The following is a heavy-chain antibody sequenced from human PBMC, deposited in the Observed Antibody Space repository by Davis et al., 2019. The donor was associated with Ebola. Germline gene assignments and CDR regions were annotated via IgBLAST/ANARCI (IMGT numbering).Heavy chain of an antibody. J-gene: IGHJ5*01. V-gene: IGHV3-13*01. CDR1: GFTFRSYD. CDR2: IGAAGDT. CDR3: ARAGFGSTWFDC. D-gene: IGHD6-13*01. Sequence: GESLKISCAASGFTFRSYDMHWVRQATGKGLEWVSAIGAAGDTYYPVSVKGRFTISRENAKNSLYLQMNSLRAEDTAVYYCARAGFGSTWFDCWGQGILVTVFS.